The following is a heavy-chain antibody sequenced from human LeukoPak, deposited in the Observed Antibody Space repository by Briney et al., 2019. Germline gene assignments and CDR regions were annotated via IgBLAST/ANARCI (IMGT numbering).Heavy chain of an antibody. Sequence: SETLSLTCIVAGGSIISYYWSWIRQPPGKGLEWIGYIYYSGSTTYNPSLKSRVTISVDTSKNQFSLRLSSVTAADTAVYYCARVQYCYGSGFDSWGQGSLVTVPS. CDR3: ARVQYCYGSGFDS. J-gene: IGHJ4*02. CDR2: IYYSGST. CDR1: GGSIISYY. V-gene: IGHV4-59*01. D-gene: IGHD3-10*01.